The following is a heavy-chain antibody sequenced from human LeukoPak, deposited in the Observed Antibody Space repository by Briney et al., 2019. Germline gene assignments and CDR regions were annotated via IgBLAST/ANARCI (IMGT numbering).Heavy chain of an antibody. CDR2: IYYSGST. D-gene: IGHD2-21*01. CDR1: GGSINSHY. V-gene: IGHV4-59*11. CDR3: ARGSRIRYYYYYYMDV. J-gene: IGHJ6*03. Sequence: SETLSLTCTVSGGSINSHYWSWIRQPPGKGLEWIGYIYYSGSTNYNPSLKSRVTISVDTSKNQFSLKLSSVTAADTAVYYCARGSRIRYYYYYYMDVWGKGTTVTVSS.